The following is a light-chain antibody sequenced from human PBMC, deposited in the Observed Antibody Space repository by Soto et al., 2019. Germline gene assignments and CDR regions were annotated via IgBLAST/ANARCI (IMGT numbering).Light chain of an antibody. CDR3: QQYGSYSLTWT. V-gene: IGKV1-5*01. CDR2: DAS. J-gene: IGKJ1*01. CDR1: QSISTW. Sequence: DIQMTQSPSTLSASVGDRVTITCRASQSISTWLAWYQQKPGKAPKLLIYDASSLRSGVPSRFSDSGAGTEFTLTNSSLQPDDFATYYCQQYGSYSLTWTFGQGTKVEIK.